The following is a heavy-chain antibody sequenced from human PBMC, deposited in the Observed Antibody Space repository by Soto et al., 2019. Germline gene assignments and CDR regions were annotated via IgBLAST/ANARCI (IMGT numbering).Heavy chain of an antibody. CDR1: GYTFTSYG. D-gene: IGHD2-2*01. J-gene: IGHJ5*02. CDR2: ISAYNGNT. V-gene: IGHV1-18*01. Sequence: QVQLVQSGAEVKKPGASVKVSCKASGYTFTSYGISWVRQAPAQGLEWMGWISAYNGNTNYAQKLQGRVTMTTDTSTSTAYMELRSLRSDDTAVYYCARRYCSSTSCYRGANWFDPWGQGTLVTVSS. CDR3: ARRYCSSTSCYRGANWFDP.